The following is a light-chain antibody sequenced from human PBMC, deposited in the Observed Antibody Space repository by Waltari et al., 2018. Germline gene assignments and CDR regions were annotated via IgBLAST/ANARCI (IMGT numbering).Light chain of an antibody. CDR3: QSFDIRLSGGVV. Sequence: QSVLTPPPSMSGAPGPRVTISCTGSSSTIGAGPDLHWSQVFPGTAPKLLIYGNNNRPSGVPDRFSGSKSDTSASLAIGGLQAEDEADYYCQSFDIRLSGGVVFGGGTKVTVL. V-gene: IGLV1-40*01. CDR1: SSTIGAGPD. CDR2: GNN. J-gene: IGLJ3*02.